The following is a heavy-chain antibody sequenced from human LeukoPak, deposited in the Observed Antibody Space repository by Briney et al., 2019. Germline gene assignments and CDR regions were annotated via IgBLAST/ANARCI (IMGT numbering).Heavy chain of an antibody. V-gene: IGHV1-2*02. CDR3: ARGWYDYVWGSYRYYDAFDI. D-gene: IGHD3-16*02. CDR1: GYTFTGYY. Sequence: ASVKASCKASGYTFTGYYMHWVRRAPGKGLEWMGWINPNSGGTNYAQKFQGRVTMTRDTSISTAYMELSRLRSDDTAVYYCARGWYDYVWGSYRYYDAFDIWGQGTMVTVSS. J-gene: IGHJ3*02. CDR2: INPNSGGT.